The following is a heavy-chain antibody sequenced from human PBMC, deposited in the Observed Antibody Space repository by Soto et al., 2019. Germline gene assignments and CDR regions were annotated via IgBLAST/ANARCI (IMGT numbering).Heavy chain of an antibody. J-gene: IGHJ4*02. V-gene: IGHV5-51*01. CDR2: IYPGDSDT. CDR3: ARSGGRPFDY. D-gene: IGHD6-25*01. Sequence: GESLQISWKVSAYSFSCYWIGWVRQMPGKGLEWMGMIYPGDSDTRYSPSFQGQVTISADKSINTAYLQWSSLKASDTATYYCARSGGRPFDYWGQGTVVTVSS. CDR1: AYSFSCYW.